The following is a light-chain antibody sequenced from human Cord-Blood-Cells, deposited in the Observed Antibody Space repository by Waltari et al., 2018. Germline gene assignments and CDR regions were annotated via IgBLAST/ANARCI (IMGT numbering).Light chain of an antibody. CDR2: DAS. Sequence: DIVLLQSTATLSLCPGERATLSCRARQGVSSYLAWYQQKPGQAPRLLIYDASNRATGIPDRFSGSGSGTDFTLTISSLEPEDFAVYYCQQRSNWPPLTFGEGTKVEIK. CDR3: QQRSNWPPLT. CDR1: QGVSSY. V-gene: IGKV3-11*01. J-gene: IGKJ4*01.